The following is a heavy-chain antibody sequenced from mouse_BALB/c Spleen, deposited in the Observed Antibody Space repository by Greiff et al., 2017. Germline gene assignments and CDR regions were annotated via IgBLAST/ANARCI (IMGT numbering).Heavy chain of an antibody. CDR2: IDPENGAT. V-gene: IGHV14-4*02. D-gene: IGHD2-14*01. CDR1: GFNIKDYY. Sequence: VQLQQSGAELVRSGASVKLSCTASGFNIKDYYMHWVKQRPEQGLEWIGWIDPENGATEYAPKFQGKATMTADTSSNTAYLQLSSLTSEDTAVYYCNACNYRYDGYAMDYWGQGTSVTVSS. CDR3: NACNYRYDGYAMDY. J-gene: IGHJ4*01.